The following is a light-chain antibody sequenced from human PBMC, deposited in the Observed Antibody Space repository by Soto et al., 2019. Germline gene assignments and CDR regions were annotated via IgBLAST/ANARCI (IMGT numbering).Light chain of an antibody. CDR3: QQYGSSPQT. CDR1: RSVLYSSNNKNY. Sequence: DIVMTQSPDSLAVSLGERATINCKSSRSVLYSSNNKNYLAWYQQKPGQPPKLLIYWASTRESGVPDRFSGSGSGTDFTLTISRLEPEDFAVYYCQQYGSSPQTFGQGTKVDIK. V-gene: IGKV4-1*01. J-gene: IGKJ1*01. CDR2: WAS.